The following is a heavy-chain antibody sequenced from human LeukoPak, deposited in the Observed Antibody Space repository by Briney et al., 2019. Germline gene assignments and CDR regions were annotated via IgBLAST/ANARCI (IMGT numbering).Heavy chain of an antibody. Sequence: GRSLRLSCAASGFTFSSYAMHWVRQAPGKGLEWVAVISYDGSNKYYADSVKGRFTISRDNSKNTLYLQMNSLRAEDTAVYYCARDSLSGRHDYWGQGTLVTVSS. V-gene: IGHV3-30*14. D-gene: IGHD1-26*01. CDR3: ARDSLSGRHDY. CDR1: GFTFSSYA. J-gene: IGHJ4*02. CDR2: ISYDGSNK.